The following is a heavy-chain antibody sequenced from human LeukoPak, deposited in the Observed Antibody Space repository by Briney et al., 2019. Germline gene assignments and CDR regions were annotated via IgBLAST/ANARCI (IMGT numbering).Heavy chain of an antibody. V-gene: IGHV4-59*01. J-gene: IGHJ2*01. Sequence: PSETLSLTCTVSGGSISSYYWNWFRQPPGKGLEWIGNIYSSGSANYNPSLQSRVTISVDTSKNQISLKLSSVTDADTAVYYCARDKGPYWYFDLWGRGTLVAVSS. CDR2: IYSSGSA. CDR1: GGSISSYY. CDR3: ARDKGPYWYFDL.